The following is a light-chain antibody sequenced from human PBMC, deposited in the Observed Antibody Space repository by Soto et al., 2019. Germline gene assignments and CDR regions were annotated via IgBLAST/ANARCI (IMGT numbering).Light chain of an antibody. V-gene: IGKV3-11*01. J-gene: IGKJ4*01. CDR1: QSVSSY. Sequence: EIVLTQSPATLSLSPGERATLSCRASQSVSSYLAWYQQKPGQAPRLLIYEASIRATGIPARFSGSGSGTDFTLTISSLEPEDFAVYYCQQRSNLLTFGGGTKVEIK. CDR2: EAS. CDR3: QQRSNLLT.